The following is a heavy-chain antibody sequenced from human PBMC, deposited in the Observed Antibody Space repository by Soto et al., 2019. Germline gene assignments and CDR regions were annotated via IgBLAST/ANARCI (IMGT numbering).Heavy chain of an antibody. D-gene: IGHD3-3*01. CDR3: ARTAEGKTSFGVVINSYYYYMDV. Sequence: GESLKISCKGSGYSFTSYWIGWVRQMPGKGLEWMGIIYPGDSDTRYSPSFQGQVTISADKSISTAYLQWSSLKASDTAMYYCARTAEGKTSFGVVINSYYYYMDVWGKGTTVTVSS. CDR2: IYPGDSDT. V-gene: IGHV5-51*01. J-gene: IGHJ6*03. CDR1: GYSFTSYW.